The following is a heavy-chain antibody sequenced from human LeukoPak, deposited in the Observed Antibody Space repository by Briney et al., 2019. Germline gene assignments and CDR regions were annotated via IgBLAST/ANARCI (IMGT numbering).Heavy chain of an antibody. CDR2: ISYDGSNK. D-gene: IGHD4-17*01. J-gene: IGHJ4*02. CDR3: ARARAHDYGGNSNLFDY. CDR1: GFTFSSYA. V-gene: IGHV3-30*03. Sequence: GGSLRLSCAASGFTFSSYAMHWVRQAPGKGLEWVAVISYDGSNKYYIDSVKGRFTISRDNSKNTLDLQMNSLRAEDTAVYYCARARAHDYGGNSNLFDYWGQGTLVTVSS.